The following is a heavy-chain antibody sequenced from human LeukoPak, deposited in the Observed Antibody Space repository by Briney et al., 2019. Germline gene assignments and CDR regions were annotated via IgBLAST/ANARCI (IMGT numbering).Heavy chain of an antibody. Sequence: PGGSLRLSCAASGFTFSDYYMSWIRQAPGKGLEWVSYISSSGSTIYYADSVKGRFTISRDNAKNSLYLQMNSLRAEDTAVYYCARDLFRDIAAALDYWGQGTLVTVSS. V-gene: IGHV3-11*01. J-gene: IGHJ4*02. CDR1: GFTFSDYY. D-gene: IGHD6-13*01. CDR2: ISSSGSTI. CDR3: ARDLFRDIAAALDY.